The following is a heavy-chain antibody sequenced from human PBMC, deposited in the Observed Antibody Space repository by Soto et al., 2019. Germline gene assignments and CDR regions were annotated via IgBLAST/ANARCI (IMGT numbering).Heavy chain of an antibody. J-gene: IGHJ4*02. V-gene: IGHV3-74*01. CDR3: AREGDYYDSSSYSTVYYFDY. CDR1: GFTFTNYW. Sequence: GSLRLSCAASGFTFTNYWMHWVRQAPGGGLVWVSRMNSDGSSTTYADSVKGRFTISRDNAKNTLDLQMNSLRAEDTAVYYCAREGDYYDSSSYSTVYYFDYWGQGTLVTVSS. D-gene: IGHD3-22*01. CDR2: MNSDGSST.